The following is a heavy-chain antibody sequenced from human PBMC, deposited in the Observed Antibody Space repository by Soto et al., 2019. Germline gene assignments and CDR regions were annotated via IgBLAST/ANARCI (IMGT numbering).Heavy chain of an antibody. Sequence: QVQLVESGGGVVQPGRSLRLSCAASGFTFSRYGMHWVRQAPGKGLEWVAVIWHDGSNKHYADSVKGRFTISRDNSKNTMYLQLKSLGAEDTAVYYCVREQEDTGVVYYHYGMDVWGLGTTVTVSS. CDR1: GFTFSRYG. CDR2: IWHDGSNK. D-gene: IGHD5-18*01. CDR3: VREQEDTGVVYYHYGMDV. V-gene: IGHV3-33*01. J-gene: IGHJ6*02.